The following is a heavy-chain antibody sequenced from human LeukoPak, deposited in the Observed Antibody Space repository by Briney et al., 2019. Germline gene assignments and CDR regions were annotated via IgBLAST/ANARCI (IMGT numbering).Heavy chain of an antibody. V-gene: IGHV1-46*01. J-gene: IGHJ5*02. Sequence: GASVKVSCRSSGYTFTSYYINWVRQAPGQGLEWMGMINPSGGRTTYAQKFQGRVSMTRDMSTRTVYMELSDLRPEDTAVYYCARDFSGEWEQLTGWWFDPWGQGTLVIVSS. D-gene: IGHD1-26*01. CDR2: INPSGGRT. CDR1: GYTFTSYY. CDR3: ARDFSGEWEQLTGWWFDP.